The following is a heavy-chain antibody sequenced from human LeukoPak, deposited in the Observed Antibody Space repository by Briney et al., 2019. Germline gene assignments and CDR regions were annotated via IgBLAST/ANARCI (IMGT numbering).Heavy chain of an antibody. V-gene: IGHV4-30-2*01. D-gene: IGHD6-13*01. Sequence: SETLSLPCTVSGGSISSGGYYWSWIRQPPGKGLEWIGYIYHSGSTYYNPSLKSRVTISVDRSKNQFSLKLSSVTAADTAVYYCARFQRYSSSWYFGTDWGQGTLVTVSS. CDR1: GGSISSGGYY. CDR3: ARFQRYSSSWYFGTD. J-gene: IGHJ4*02. CDR2: IYHSGST.